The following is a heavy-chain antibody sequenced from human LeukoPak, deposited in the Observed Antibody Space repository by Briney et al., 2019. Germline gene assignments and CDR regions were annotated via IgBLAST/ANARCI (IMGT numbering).Heavy chain of an antibody. J-gene: IGHJ4*02. CDR3: AKESGALGAPLYDY. CDR1: GFTFSSYA. D-gene: IGHD4/OR15-4a*01. CDR2: ISYDGSNK. V-gene: IGHV3-30*04. Sequence: GRSLRLSCAASGFTFSSYAMHWVRQAPGKGLEWVAVISYDGSNKYYADSVKGRFTISRDNSKNMLYLQMNSLRAEDTAAYYCAKESGALGAPLYDYWGQGILVTGSS.